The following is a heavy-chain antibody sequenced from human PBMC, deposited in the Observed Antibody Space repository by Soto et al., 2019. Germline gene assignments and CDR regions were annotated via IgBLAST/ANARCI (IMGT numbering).Heavy chain of an antibody. D-gene: IGHD3-22*01. V-gene: IGHV1-18*01. Sequence: ASVKVSCKGSGYTFAGYGSSWVRQTPGQGLEWMGWISAYNGNTNYAQKLQGRVTMTTDTSTSTAYMELRSLRSDDTAVYYCARDYDSSGYYYYYYGMAVWGQGTTVTVSS. CDR3: ARDYDSSGYYYYYYGMAV. J-gene: IGHJ6*02. CDR1: GYTFAGYG. CDR2: ISAYNGNT.